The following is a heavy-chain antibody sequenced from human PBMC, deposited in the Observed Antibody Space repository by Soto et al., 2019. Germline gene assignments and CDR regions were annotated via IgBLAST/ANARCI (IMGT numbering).Heavy chain of an antibody. V-gene: IGHV3-23*01. CDR2: ISGSGGST. CDR3: APDRRYRSWYFEY. J-gene: IGHJ4*02. CDR1: GLTFSSYA. Sequence: GVSLSLSCAASGLTFSSYAMSWFRQSPGKVLEWVSAISGSGGSTYYAGSVKGRFTISRDNSKNTLYLQMNSLRAEDTAVYYCAPDRRYRSWYFEYCGQGTQGTVSS. D-gene: IGHD5-12*01.